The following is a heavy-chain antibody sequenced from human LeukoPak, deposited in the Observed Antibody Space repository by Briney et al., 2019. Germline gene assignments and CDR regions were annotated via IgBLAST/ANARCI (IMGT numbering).Heavy chain of an antibody. D-gene: IGHD4-17*01. CDR1: GGSISSGGYY. CDR2: IYYSGST. Sequence: SETLSLTCTVSGGSISSGGYYWSWLPQHPGKGLELIGYIYYSGSTYYNPSLKSRVTISVDTSKNQFSLKLSSVTAADTAVYYCARDLTEDYGDYYYYYGMDVWGQGTTVTVSS. J-gene: IGHJ6*02. CDR3: ARDLTEDYGDYYYYYGMDV. V-gene: IGHV4-31*03.